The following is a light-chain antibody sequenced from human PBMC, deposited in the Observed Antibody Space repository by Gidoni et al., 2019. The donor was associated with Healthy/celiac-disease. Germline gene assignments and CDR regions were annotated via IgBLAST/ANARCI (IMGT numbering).Light chain of an antibody. CDR2: EGS. V-gene: IGLV2-23*01. Sequence: QSALTQPASVSGSPGQSITISCTGTSSDVGSYNLVSWYQQPPGKAPKLMIYEGSKRPSGVSNRFSGSKSGNTASLTISGLQAEDEADYYCCSYAGSSTSWVFGRGTKLTVL. J-gene: IGLJ3*02. CDR1: SSDVGSYNL. CDR3: CSYAGSSTSWV.